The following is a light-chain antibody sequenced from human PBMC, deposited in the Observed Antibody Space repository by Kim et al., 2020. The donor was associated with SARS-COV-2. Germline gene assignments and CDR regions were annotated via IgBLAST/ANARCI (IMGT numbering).Light chain of an antibody. Sequence: VAPGQTARITCGGNNIGSKSVHWYQRKPGQAPVLVIYYDSDRPSGIPERFSGSNSGNTATLTISGVEAGDEADYYCQVWDSSSDQVFGGGTQLTVL. CDR3: QVWDSSSDQV. V-gene: IGLV3-21*04. CDR2: YDS. J-gene: IGLJ3*02. CDR1: NIGSKS.